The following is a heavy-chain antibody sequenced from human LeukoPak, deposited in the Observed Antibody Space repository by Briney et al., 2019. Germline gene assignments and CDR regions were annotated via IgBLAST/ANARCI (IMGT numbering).Heavy chain of an antibody. CDR1: GFTFDDYG. CDR3: AKDVRLQDYYYYYMDV. J-gene: IGHJ6*03. CDR2: INWNGGST. D-gene: IGHD2/OR15-2a*01. V-gene: IGHV3-20*04. Sequence: GGSLRLSCAASGFTFDDYGMSWVRQAPGKGLEWVSGINWNGGSTGYADSVKGRFTISRDNSKNTLYLQMNSLRAEDTAVYYCAKDVRLQDYYYYYMDVWGKGTTVTISS.